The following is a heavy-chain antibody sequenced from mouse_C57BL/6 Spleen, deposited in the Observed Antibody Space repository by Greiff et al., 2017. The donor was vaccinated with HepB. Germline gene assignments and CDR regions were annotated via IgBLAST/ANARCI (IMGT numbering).Heavy chain of an antibody. CDR2: INPNNGGT. CDR3: ARASYDGYLYYFDY. J-gene: IGHJ2*01. D-gene: IGHD2-3*01. Sequence: EVQLQESGPELVKPGASVKIPCKASGYTFTDYNMDWVKQSHGKSLEWIGDINPNNGGTIYNQKFKGKATLTVDKSSSTAYMELRSLTSEDTAVYYCARASYDGYLYYFDYWGQGTTLTVSS. V-gene: IGHV1-18*01. CDR1: GYTFTDYN.